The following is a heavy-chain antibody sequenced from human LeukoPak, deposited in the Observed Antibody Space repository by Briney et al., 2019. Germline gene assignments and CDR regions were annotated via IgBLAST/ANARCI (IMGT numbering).Heavy chain of an antibody. CDR2: IQYNGDDT. V-gene: IGHV3-20*04. D-gene: IGHD2-2*01. CDR3: ARVPASAMSDLPRFDY. CDR1: GFTFEDFA. Sequence: GGSLRLSCAASGFTFEDFAMSWVRQAPGKGLEWVSGIQYNGDDTRYVDSVKGRFTISRDNAKNSLYLQMNNVIAEDTALYYCARVPASAMSDLPRFDYWGQGTLVTVSS. J-gene: IGHJ4*02.